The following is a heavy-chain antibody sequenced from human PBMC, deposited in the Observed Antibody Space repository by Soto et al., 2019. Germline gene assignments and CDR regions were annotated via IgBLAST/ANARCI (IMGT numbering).Heavy chain of an antibody. Sequence: QIQLEQSRPELRKPGASVKVSCKASGYIFSNFGISWVRQAPGQGLEWMGWISGYNDNTNYAQKFQDRLRMTTDISTGTAYMELTTLRSEATAFYYCAKDASSWFYYFYGMDVWGQGTTVTVSS. J-gene: IGHJ6*02. V-gene: IGHV1-18*01. D-gene: IGHD2-2*01. CDR3: AKDASSWFYYFYGMDV. CDR1: GYIFSNFG. CDR2: ISGYNDNT.